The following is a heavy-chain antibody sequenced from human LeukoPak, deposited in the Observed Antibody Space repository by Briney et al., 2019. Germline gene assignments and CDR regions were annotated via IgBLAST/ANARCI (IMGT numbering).Heavy chain of an antibody. J-gene: IGHJ4*02. CDR2: IFYSGST. Sequence: PSETLSLTCTVSGGSISTSNYYWGWISQPPEKGLEWIGNIFYSGSTYYSPSLRSRVTISLDTSRNQFSLKLNSVTAADTAVYYCARHSPYLGIGYWGQGTLVTVSS. D-gene: IGHD2/OR15-2a*01. CDR1: GGSISTSNYY. V-gene: IGHV4-39*01. CDR3: ARHSPYLGIGY.